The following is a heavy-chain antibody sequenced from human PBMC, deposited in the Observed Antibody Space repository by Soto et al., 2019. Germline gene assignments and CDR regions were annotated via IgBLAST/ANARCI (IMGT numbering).Heavy chain of an antibody. Sequence: QVQLQESGPGLVKPSQTLSLTCTVSGGSISSGGYYWSWIRQHPGKGLEWIGYIYYSGSTYYNPSLKSRVTISVDTSKNQFSLKLSSVTAADTAVYYCARARAKGDYYDSSDDAFDIWGQGTMVTVSS. D-gene: IGHD3-22*01. CDR2: IYYSGST. CDR1: GGSISSGGYY. J-gene: IGHJ3*02. V-gene: IGHV4-31*03. CDR3: ARARAKGDYYDSSDDAFDI.